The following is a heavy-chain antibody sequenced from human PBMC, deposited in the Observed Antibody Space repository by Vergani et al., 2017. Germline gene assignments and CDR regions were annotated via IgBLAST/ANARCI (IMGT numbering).Heavy chain of an antibody. CDR2: IRSSSSYI. V-gene: IGHV3-21*01. D-gene: IGHD4-11*01. J-gene: IGHJ6*03. CDR3: ARHDYSNYWGAYYYYMDV. Sequence: EVQLVESGGGLVKPGGPLRLPCAASGFTFSSYSMNGARQAPGKGLGGVSSIRSSSSYIYYADSVKGRFTIPRDNAKNSLYLKMNSLRAEDTAVYYCARHDYSNYWGAYYYYMDVWGKGTTVTVSS. CDR1: GFTFSSYS.